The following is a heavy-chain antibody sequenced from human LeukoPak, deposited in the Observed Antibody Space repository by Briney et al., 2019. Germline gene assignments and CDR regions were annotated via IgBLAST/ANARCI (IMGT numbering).Heavy chain of an antibody. J-gene: IGHJ4*02. CDR2: VSYSGST. Sequence: SETLSLTCAVSDDSISGTIYYWSWIRQPPGKGLEWIGYVSYSGSTDYNPSLKGRVTISVDTSKNQFSLKVSSVTAADTAVYYCASARGYSYGSLDYWGQGTLVTVSS. CDR1: DDSISGTIYY. V-gene: IGHV4-61*05. CDR3: ASARGYSYGSLDY. D-gene: IGHD5-18*01.